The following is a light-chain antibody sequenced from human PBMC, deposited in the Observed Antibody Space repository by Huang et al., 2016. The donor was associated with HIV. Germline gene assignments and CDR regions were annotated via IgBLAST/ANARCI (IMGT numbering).Light chain of an antibody. Sequence: EIVLTQSPATLSLSPGERATLSCRASQSVRNYLAWYQQKPGQAPRLLIYDASNRATGTPAMFSGSGSGTDFTLTISSLEPEDFAVYYCQQRSDWPPWTFGQGTKVEIK. CDR3: QQRSDWPPWT. J-gene: IGKJ1*01. CDR1: QSVRNY. CDR2: DAS. V-gene: IGKV3-11*01.